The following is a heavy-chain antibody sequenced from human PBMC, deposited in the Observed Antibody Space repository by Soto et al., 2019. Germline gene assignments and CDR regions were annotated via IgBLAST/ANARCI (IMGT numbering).Heavy chain of an antibody. CDR1: GYTLTELS. CDR2: FDPEDGET. D-gene: IGHD1-26*01. V-gene: IGHV1-24*01. CDR3: ATAHRGRSYRLDRYYYYGMDV. Sequence: ALVKVSCKVSGYTLTELSMHWVRQAPGKGLEWMGGFDPEDGETIYAQKFQGRVTMTEDTSTDTAYVELSSLRSEDTAVYYCATAHRGRSYRLDRYYYYGMDVWGQGTTVTVSS. J-gene: IGHJ6*02.